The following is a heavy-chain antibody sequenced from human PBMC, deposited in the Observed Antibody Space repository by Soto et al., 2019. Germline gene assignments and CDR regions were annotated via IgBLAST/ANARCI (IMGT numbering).Heavy chain of an antibody. V-gene: IGHV3-23*01. CDR3: AKRRGAGGHFDY. CDR2: VSIGGST. Sequence: DVQLLESGGGLVQPEGSLRLSCAASGFTFSSYAMGWVRQGPGKGLEWVGVVSIGGSTHYADAVRGRFTISRDNSKNTLSLQMNSLTAEDTPVYFCAKRRGAGGHFDYWGQGALVTVSS. J-gene: IGHJ4*02. CDR1: GFTFSSYA. D-gene: IGHD2-15*01.